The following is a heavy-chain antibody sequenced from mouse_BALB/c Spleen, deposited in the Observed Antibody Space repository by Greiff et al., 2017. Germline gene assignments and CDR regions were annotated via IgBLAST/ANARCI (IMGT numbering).Heavy chain of an antibody. D-gene: IGHD2-10*02. J-gene: IGHJ3*01. CDR2: ISSGSSTI. CDR1: GFTFSSFG. CDR3: AREVNLAWFAY. Sequence: EVMLVESGGGLVQPGGSRKLSCAASGFTFSSFGMHWVRQAPEKGLEWVAYISSGSSTIYYADTVKGRFTISRDNPKNTLFLQMTSLRSEDTAMYYCAREVNLAWFAYWGQGTLVTVSA. V-gene: IGHV5-17*02.